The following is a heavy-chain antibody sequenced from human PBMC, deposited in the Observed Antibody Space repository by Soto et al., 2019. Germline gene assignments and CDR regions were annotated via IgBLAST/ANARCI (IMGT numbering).Heavy chain of an antibody. CDR3: ARSYSTSLNWFDP. J-gene: IGHJ5*02. D-gene: IGHD2-2*01. Sequence: EVQLVESGGGLIQPGGSLRLSYAASGFTLSANYMSWVRQAPGKGLEWVSVIYSDDSTYYADSVKGRFTISRDNSKNTLFLQMNSLRAEDTAVYYCARSYSTSLNWFDPWGQGTLVSVSS. V-gene: IGHV3-53*01. CDR2: IYSDDST. CDR1: GFTLSANY.